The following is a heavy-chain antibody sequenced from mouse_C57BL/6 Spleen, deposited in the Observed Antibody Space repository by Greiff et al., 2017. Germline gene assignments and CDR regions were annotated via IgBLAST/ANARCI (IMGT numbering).Heavy chain of an antibody. J-gene: IGHJ4*01. Sequence: EVKLVESGGGLVKPGGSLKLSCAASGFTFSSYAMSWVRQTPEKRLEWVATISDGGSYTYYPDNVKGRFTISRDNAKNNLYLQMSHLKSEDTAMYYCARGDYGSRSYAMDYWGQGTSVTVSS. V-gene: IGHV5-4*03. CDR1: GFTFSSYA. D-gene: IGHD1-1*01. CDR3: ARGDYGSRSYAMDY. CDR2: ISDGGSYT.